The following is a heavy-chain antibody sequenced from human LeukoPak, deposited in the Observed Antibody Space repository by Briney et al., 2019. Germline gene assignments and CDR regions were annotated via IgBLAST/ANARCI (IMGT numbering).Heavy chain of an antibody. D-gene: IGHD3-10*01. CDR1: GGSFSGYY. V-gene: IGHV4-34*01. CDR2: INHSGST. CDR3: AGLRVDYYGSGSYPNWFDP. J-gene: IGHJ5*02. Sequence: PSETLSLTCAVYGGSFSGYYWSWIRQPPGKGLEWIGEINHSGSTNYNPSLKSRVTISVDTSKNQFSLKLSSVTAADTAVYYCAGLRVDYYGSGSYPNWFDPWGQGTLVTVSS.